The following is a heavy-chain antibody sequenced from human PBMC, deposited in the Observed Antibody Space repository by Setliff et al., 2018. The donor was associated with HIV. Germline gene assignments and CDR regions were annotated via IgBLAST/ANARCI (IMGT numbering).Heavy chain of an antibody. V-gene: IGHV1-24*01. D-gene: IGHD2-8*01. CDR1: GDTLSELS. Sequence: SVKVSCKVSGDTLSELSMHWVRQAPGKGLEWMGGFDPEDGDTMYAQKFQGRVTMTEDTSTDTAYMELSSLRSDDTAVYYCASKVYCTNGVCLDAFDIWGQGTKVTVSS. CDR2: FDPEDGDT. CDR3: ASKVYCTNGVCLDAFDI. J-gene: IGHJ3*02.